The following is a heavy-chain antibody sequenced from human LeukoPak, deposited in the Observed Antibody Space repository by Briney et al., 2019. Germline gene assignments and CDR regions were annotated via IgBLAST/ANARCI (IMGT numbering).Heavy chain of an antibody. J-gene: IGHJ5*02. CDR2: IYSGGTT. Sequence: GGSLRLSCAASGFTVSNNYMTWVRQAPGKGLEWVSLIYSGGTTFYTDSVKGRFTIPRDSSKNTLYLQMNNLKAEDTAVYYCTTSPAVASWGQGTLVTASS. CDR3: TTSPAVAS. CDR1: GFTVSNNY. D-gene: IGHD4-23*01. V-gene: IGHV3-53*01.